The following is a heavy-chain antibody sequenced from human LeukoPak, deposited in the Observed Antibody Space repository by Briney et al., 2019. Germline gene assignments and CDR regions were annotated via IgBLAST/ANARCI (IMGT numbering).Heavy chain of an antibody. V-gene: IGHV3-9*01. Sequence: GGSLRLSCAASGSTFDDYAMHWVRQAPGKGLEWVSGINWNSGNIDYVDSVKGRFTISRDNAKNSLYLQMNSLRAEDTAVYYCVGHSDYWGQGTLVTVSS. CDR3: VGHSDY. J-gene: IGHJ4*02. CDR1: GSTFDDYA. CDR2: INWNSGNI. D-gene: IGHD3-16*01.